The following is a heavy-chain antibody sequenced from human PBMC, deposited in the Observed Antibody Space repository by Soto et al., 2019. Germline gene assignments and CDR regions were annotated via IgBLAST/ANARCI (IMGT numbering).Heavy chain of an antibody. CDR3: AKGQEYDSSRYYYGFDY. V-gene: IGHV3-23*01. Sequence: EVQLLESGGGLVQPGGSLRLSCAASGFTFSSYAMSWVRQAPGKGLEWVSAISGSGGSTYYADSVKGRLTISRDNSKNTLYLHMNRLRAEDTAVYYCAKGQEYDSSRYYYGFDYWGQGTMVTDSS. J-gene: IGHJ4*02. CDR1: GFTFSSYA. CDR2: ISGSGGST. D-gene: IGHD3-22*01.